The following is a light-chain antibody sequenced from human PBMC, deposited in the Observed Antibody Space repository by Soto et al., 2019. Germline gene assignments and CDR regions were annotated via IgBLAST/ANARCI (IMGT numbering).Light chain of an antibody. CDR2: DVT. CDR3: SSYTTSSTL. J-gene: IGLJ2*01. V-gene: IGLV2-14*03. CDR1: SSDIGANNY. Sequence: QSALTQPASVSGSPGQSITISCTGTSSDIGANNYVSWYQQHPGKAPKLMIYDVTNRPSGVSNRFSGSKSGNTASLTVSELQAEDEADYYCSSYTTSSTLFGGGTKLTVL.